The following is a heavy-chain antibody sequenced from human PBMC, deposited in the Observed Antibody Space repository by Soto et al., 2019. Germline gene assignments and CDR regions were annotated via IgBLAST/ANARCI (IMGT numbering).Heavy chain of an antibody. Sequence: GGSLRLSCAASGFTFNRYGMSWVRQAPGKGLEWVSAISGSGDSAYYADSVKGRFTISRDSSNNTLYLQMNNLRADDTALYFCVKLRLELLYLDSWGLGALVTVSS. D-gene: IGHD1-7*01. CDR1: GFTFNRYG. CDR2: ISGSGDSA. V-gene: IGHV3-23*01. J-gene: IGHJ4*02. CDR3: VKLRLELLYLDS.